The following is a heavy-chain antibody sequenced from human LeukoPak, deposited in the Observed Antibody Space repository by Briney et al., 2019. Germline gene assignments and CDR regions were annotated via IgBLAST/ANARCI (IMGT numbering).Heavy chain of an antibody. Sequence: SETLSLTCTVSGGSISSGDYYWSWIRQPPGKGLEWIGYIYYSGSTNYNPSLKSRVTISVDTSKNQFSLKLSSVTAADTAVYYCARGDSSGYYDYWGQGTLVTVSS. CDR3: ARGDSSGYYDY. CDR2: IYYSGST. J-gene: IGHJ4*02. V-gene: IGHV4-61*08. CDR1: GGSISSGDYY. D-gene: IGHD3-22*01.